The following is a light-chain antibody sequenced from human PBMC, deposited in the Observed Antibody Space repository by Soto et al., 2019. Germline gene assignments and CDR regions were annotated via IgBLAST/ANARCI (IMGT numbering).Light chain of an antibody. CDR2: GAS. V-gene: IGKV1-5*01. J-gene: IGKJ1*01. CDR1: QSISTW. Sequence: DIQMTQSPSTLSASAGDRVTITCRASQSISTWLAWYQQKPGKAPKLLISGASSLESGVPSRFSGSGSGTEFTLTISGLQPDDFATYYCQQYNSYSPTFGQGTKVDIK. CDR3: QQYNSYSPT.